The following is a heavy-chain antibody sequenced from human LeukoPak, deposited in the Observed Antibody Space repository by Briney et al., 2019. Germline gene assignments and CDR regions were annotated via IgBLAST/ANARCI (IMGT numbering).Heavy chain of an antibody. CDR3: ARGGGTGEFDY. CDR1: GFTFSSYA. V-gene: IGHV3-74*01. CDR2: IHSDGRST. J-gene: IGHJ4*02. D-gene: IGHD7-27*01. Sequence: GGSLRLSCAASGFTFSSYAMSWVRQVPGRGLEWVSRIHSDGRSTTHADSVKGRFTISRDDAKNTVYLQMKSLRAEDTAVYYCARGGGTGEFDYWGQGALVTVSS.